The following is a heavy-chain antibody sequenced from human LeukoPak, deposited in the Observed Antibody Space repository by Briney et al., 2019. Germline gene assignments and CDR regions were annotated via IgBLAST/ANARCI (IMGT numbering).Heavy chain of an antibody. CDR2: LLYSDAT. D-gene: IGHD6-13*01. Sequence: SETLSLTCTGSGGSLGSYYWSWIRQSPGKALEWIGYLLYSDATNYNPSLKSRVSLSVDTSKNQFFLRLTSASAADTAVYYCARHQLAGYSSSCNDYWGQGILVTVSS. V-gene: IGHV4-59*08. CDR1: GGSLGSYY. CDR3: ARHQLAGYSSSCNDY. J-gene: IGHJ4*02.